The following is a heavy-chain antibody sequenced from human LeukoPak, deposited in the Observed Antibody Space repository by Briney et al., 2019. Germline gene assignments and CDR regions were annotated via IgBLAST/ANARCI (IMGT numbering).Heavy chain of an antibody. D-gene: IGHD3-10*01. CDR3: ARAHSGWDYFDY. CDR2: IYTSGRT. CDR1: SGSISTFY. Sequence: SETLSLTCTVSSGSISTFYWSWIRLPAGKGPEWIGRIYTSGRTNYNPSLKSRVTMSLDTSKNQFSLNLSSVTAADTAVYFCARAHSGWDYFDYWGQGTLVTVFS. V-gene: IGHV4-4*07. J-gene: IGHJ4*02.